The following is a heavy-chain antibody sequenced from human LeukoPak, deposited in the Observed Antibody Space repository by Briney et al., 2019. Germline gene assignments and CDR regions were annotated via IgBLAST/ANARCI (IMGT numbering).Heavy chain of an antibody. V-gene: IGHV3-23*01. CDR3: ARPSDTSGYYIAEYFQH. CDR2: ISSSGGST. Sequence: GGSLRLSCAASGFAFSSYAMSWVRQAPGKGLEWVSGISSSGGSTHYADSVKGRFTISRDNSKNTLSLQMNSLRAEDTAVYYCARPSDTSGYYIAEYFQHWGQGALVTISS. J-gene: IGHJ1*01. CDR1: GFAFSSYA. D-gene: IGHD3-22*01.